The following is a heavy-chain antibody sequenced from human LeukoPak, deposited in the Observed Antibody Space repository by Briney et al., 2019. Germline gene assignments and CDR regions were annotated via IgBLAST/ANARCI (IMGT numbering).Heavy chain of an antibody. CDR3: ATERLGIFEF. CDR1: TFTFSDDY. D-gene: IGHD3-3*01. Sequence: GGSLRLSCTASTFTFSDDYMGWIRPAPGKGPEWVSSISPGSSYKFCADSVEGRFTISRDDAKNSVYLQMNNLRVDDTAVYYCATERLGIFEFWGQGSLVTVSS. V-gene: IGHV3-11*05. CDR2: ISPGSSYK. J-gene: IGHJ4*02.